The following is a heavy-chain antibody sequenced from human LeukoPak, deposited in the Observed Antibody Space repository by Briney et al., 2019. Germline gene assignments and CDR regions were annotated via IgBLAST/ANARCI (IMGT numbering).Heavy chain of an antibody. CDR1: GFTFSTSW. J-gene: IGHJ4*02. CDR2: INQDGSDK. V-gene: IGHV3-7*01. D-gene: IGHD2-8*02. Sequence: PGGSLRLSCAASGFTFSTSWMNWVRQAPGKGLECVANINQDGSDKYYVDSVKGRFTISRDSAKNSLYLHMNSLRAEDTAVYYCVRAVGKGDTTSLYWLDYWGQGALVTVSS. CDR3: VRAVGKGDTTSLYWLDY.